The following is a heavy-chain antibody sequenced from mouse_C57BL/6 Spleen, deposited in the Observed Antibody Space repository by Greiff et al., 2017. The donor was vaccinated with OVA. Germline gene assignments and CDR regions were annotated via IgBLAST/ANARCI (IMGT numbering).Heavy chain of an antibody. Sequence: VQLQQPGAELVKPGASVKMSCKASGYTFTSYWITWVKQRPGQGLEWIGDIYPGSGSTNYNEKFKSKATLTVDTSSSTAYMQLSSLTSEDAAVYYRARRWLPYYAMDYWGQGTSVTVSS. CDR1: GYTFTSYW. CDR2: IYPGSGST. V-gene: IGHV1-55*01. J-gene: IGHJ4*01. CDR3: ARRWLPYYAMDY. D-gene: IGHD2-2*01.